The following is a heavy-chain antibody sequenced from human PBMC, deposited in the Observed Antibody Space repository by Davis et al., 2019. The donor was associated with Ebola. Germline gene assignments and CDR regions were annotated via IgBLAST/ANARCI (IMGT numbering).Heavy chain of an antibody. CDR2: IIPIFGTA. D-gene: IGHD1-26*01. CDR3: ARGVGATTIDY. J-gene: IGHJ4*02. V-gene: IGHV1-69*13. CDR1: GGTFSSYA. Sequence: AASVKVSCKASGGTFSSYAISWVRQAPGQGLEWMGGIIPIFGTANYAQKFQGRVTITADESTSTAYMELSSLRSDDTAVYYCARGVGATTIDYWGQGTLVTVSS.